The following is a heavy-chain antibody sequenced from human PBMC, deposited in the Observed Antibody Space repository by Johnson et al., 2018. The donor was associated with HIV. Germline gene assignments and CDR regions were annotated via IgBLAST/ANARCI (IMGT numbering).Heavy chain of an antibody. V-gene: IGHV3-30-3*01. D-gene: IGHD5-12*01. J-gene: IGHJ3*02. CDR3: AREGVSGYDLAAFDI. Sequence: QMQLVESGGDVVQPGRSMRLSCAASGFTFSTYTMHWVRQAPGKGLEWVAVISFDENNKVYADSVKGRFTISRDNSKNTLCLHMNSLRTEDTAIYYCAREGVSGYDLAAFDIWGQGTMVTVSS. CDR2: ISFDENNK. CDR1: GFTFSTYT.